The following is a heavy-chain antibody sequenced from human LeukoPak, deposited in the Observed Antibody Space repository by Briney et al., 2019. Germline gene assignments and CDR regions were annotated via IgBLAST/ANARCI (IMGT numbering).Heavy chain of an antibody. CDR2: IFYSGST. D-gene: IGHD1-26*01. CDR3: AKEVVGP. V-gene: IGHV4-39*07. J-gene: IGHJ5*02. CDR1: GGSISSSIYY. Sequence: SETLSLTCTVSGGSISSSIYYWGWIRQPPGKGLEWIGSIFYSGSTYYNSSLKSRVIISVDTSKNQLSLKLTSVTAADTAVYYCAKEVVGPWGQGTLVTVSS.